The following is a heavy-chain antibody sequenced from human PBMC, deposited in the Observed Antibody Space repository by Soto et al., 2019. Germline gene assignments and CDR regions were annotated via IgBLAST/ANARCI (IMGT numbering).Heavy chain of an antibody. CDR1: GLTGSSYA. Sequence: EVQLLESGGGLVQPGGSLRLSCAASGLTGSSYAMSWVRQAPGKGLEWVSAISGSGGSTYYADSVKGRFTISRDNSKNTLYLQMNSLRAEDTAVYYCAKENGYSSSWFEFDYWGQGTLVTVSS. V-gene: IGHV3-23*01. CDR2: ISGSGGST. CDR3: AKENGYSSSWFEFDY. D-gene: IGHD6-13*01. J-gene: IGHJ4*02.